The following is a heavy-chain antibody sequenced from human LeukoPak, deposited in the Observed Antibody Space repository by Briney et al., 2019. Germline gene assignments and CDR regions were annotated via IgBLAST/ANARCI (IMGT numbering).Heavy chain of an antibody. V-gene: IGHV3-23*01. J-gene: IGHJ4*02. D-gene: IGHD1-1*01. CDR1: GFTFSSYA. CDR3: AKSRSGSANWALQIFDN. CDR2: ISGSGGST. Sequence: GGSLRLSCSASGFTFSSYAMSWVRQAPGKGLEWVSAISGSGGSTYYADSVKGRFTISRDNSKNTLYLQMNSLRAEDTAVYFCAKSRSGSANWALQIFDNWGQGTLVTVSS.